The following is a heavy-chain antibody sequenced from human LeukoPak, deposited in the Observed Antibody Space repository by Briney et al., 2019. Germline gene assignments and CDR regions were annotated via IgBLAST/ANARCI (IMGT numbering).Heavy chain of an antibody. CDR3: ARVTKVGATLFSDY. V-gene: IGHV4-31*03. D-gene: IGHD1-26*01. CDR2: IYYSGST. Sequence: KTSETLSLTCTVSGGSISSGGYYWSWIRQHPGKGLEWIGYIYYSGSTYYNPSLKSRVTISVDTSKNQFSLKLSSVTAADTAVYYCARVTKVGATLFSDYWGQGTLVTVSS. J-gene: IGHJ4*02. CDR1: GGSISSGGYY.